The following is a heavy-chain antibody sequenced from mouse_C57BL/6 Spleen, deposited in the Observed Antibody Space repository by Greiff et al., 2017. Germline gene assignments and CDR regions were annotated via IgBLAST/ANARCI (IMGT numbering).Heavy chain of an antibody. CDR3: ARETTVGYFDC. V-gene: IGHV1-4*01. CDR1: GYTFTSYT. CDR2: INPSSGYT. Sequence: QVQLQQSGAELARPGASVKMSCKASGYTFTSYTMHWVKQRPGQGLEWIGYINPSSGYTKYNQKFKDKATLTADKSSSTAYMQLSSLTSEDSAVYYCARETTVGYFDCWGQGTTLTVSS. D-gene: IGHD1-1*01. J-gene: IGHJ2*01.